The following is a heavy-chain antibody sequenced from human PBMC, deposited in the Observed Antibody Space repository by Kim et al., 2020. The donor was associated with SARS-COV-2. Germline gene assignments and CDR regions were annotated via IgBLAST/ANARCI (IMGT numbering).Heavy chain of an antibody. CDR1: GGTFSSYA. Sequence: SVKVSCKASGGTFSSYAISWVRQAPGQGLEWMGGIIPIFGTANYAQKFQGRVTITADESTSTAYMELSSLRSEDTAVYYCARSWVEMATIVAFDIWGQGTMVTVSS. J-gene: IGHJ3*02. CDR2: IIPIFGTA. CDR3: ARSWVEMATIVAFDI. V-gene: IGHV1-69*13. D-gene: IGHD5-12*01.